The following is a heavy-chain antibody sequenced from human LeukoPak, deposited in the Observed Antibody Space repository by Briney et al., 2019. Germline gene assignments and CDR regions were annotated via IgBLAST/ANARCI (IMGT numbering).Heavy chain of an antibody. J-gene: IGHJ4*02. V-gene: IGHV4-34*01. CDR2: IDHTGST. CDR3: ARFYVDSSGFSSYYFDS. Sequence: SETLSLTCAVSGGSFGENSWAWIRQPPGKGLEWIGDIDHTGSTNSSPSLQSRVTVSVDTSKDQFSLKLTSVTAADTAMYYCARFYVDSSGFSSYYFDSWSQGTLVTVSS. D-gene: IGHD3-22*01. CDR1: GGSFGENS.